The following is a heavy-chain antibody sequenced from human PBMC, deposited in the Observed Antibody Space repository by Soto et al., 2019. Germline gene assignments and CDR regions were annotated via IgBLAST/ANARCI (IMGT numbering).Heavy chain of an antibody. CDR2: IIPIFGTA. CDR1: GGTFSSYA. CDR3: ARGRDGAYSNSRPFDY. D-gene: IGHD4-4*01. V-gene: IGHV1-69*01. J-gene: IGHJ4*02. Sequence: QVQLVQSGAEVKKPGSSVKVSCKASGGTFSSYAISWVRQAPGQGLEWMGGIIPIFGTANYAQKFQGRFTITGDESTSTAYMELSSLRSEDTAVYYCARGRDGAYSNSRPFDYWGQGTLVTVSS.